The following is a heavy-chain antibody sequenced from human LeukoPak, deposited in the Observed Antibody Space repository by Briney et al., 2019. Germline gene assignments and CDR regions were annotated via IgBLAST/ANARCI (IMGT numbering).Heavy chain of an antibody. CDR3: VRGDRRAF. CDR1: GFTFNADT. D-gene: IGHD2-21*02. CDR2: IDSSSGSK. J-gene: IGHJ4*02. Sequence: GGSLRLSCAASGFTFNADTMNWVRQAPGKGLEWLSSIDSSSGSKFYADSVRGRFIISRDNAKKSLYLQMNSLRADDSAEYYCVRGDRRAFWGQGTLVIVSS. V-gene: IGHV3-21*01.